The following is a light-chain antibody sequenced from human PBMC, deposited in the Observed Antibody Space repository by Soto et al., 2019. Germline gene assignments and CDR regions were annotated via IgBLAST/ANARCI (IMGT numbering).Light chain of an antibody. J-gene: IGKJ5*01. CDR2: AAS. V-gene: IGKV1-9*01. CDR1: QGINSY. Sequence: QLTQSPSSLSASVGDRVTITCRASQGINSYLAWYQQKPGKAPKLLIYAASTLQSGVPSRFSGSGSGTDFTLTINGLQPEDFATYYCQHLDSYPITFGQGTRLEIK. CDR3: QHLDSYPIT.